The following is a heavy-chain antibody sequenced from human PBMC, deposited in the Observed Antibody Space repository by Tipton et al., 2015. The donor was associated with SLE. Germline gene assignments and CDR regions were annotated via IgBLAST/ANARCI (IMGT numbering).Heavy chain of an antibody. CDR1: GDSITSYY. CDR2: VYSSGSA. D-gene: IGHD5-24*01. CDR3: ARGDVD. Sequence: TLSLTCSVSGDSITSYYWSWFRQSTGRGLEWIGRVYSSGSANYNPALISRVSMSVDISKNQFFLTLRSVTAADTAVYFCARGDVDWGRGTLVTVSS. V-gene: IGHV4-4*07. J-gene: IGHJ4*02.